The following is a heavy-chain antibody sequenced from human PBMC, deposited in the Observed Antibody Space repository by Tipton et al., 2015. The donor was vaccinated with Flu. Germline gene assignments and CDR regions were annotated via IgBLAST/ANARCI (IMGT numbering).Heavy chain of an antibody. CDR3: ARVPHATSTEMFDD. D-gene: IGHD2-2*01. CDR2: IGHSGNT. J-gene: IGHJ4*02. Sequence: PGLVKPSGTLFLTCAVSGGSISGSNWWSWVRQPPGKGLEWIGEIGHSGNTNSYPPLKSRLTLSVDRSTNQFSLTLKSVTAADTAVYYCARVPHATSTEMFDDWGQGILVTVSS. CDR1: GGSISGSNW. V-gene: IGHV4-4*02.